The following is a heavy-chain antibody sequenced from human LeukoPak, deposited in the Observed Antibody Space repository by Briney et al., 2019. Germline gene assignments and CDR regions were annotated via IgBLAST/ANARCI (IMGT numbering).Heavy chain of an antibody. CDR3: AKDGYYYDSSGYYLMLRDY. CDR1: GFTFSSYG. Sequence: PGGSLRLSCAASGFTFSSYGMSWVRQAPGKGLEWVSAISGSGGSTYYADTVKGRFTISRDNSKNTLYLQMNSLRAEDTAVYYCAKDGYYYDSSGYYLMLRDYWGQGTLVTVSS. D-gene: IGHD3-22*01. J-gene: IGHJ4*02. CDR2: ISGSGGST. V-gene: IGHV3-23*01.